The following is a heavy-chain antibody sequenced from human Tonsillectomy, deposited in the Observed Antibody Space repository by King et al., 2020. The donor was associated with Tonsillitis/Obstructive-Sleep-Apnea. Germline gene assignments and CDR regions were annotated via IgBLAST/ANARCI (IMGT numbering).Heavy chain of an antibody. J-gene: IGHJ4*02. Sequence: VQLVESGGGLVQPGGSLRLSCAASGFTFSSYAITWVRQAPGKGLEWVSVISGSGGSTFYAASVKGRFTISRDNSKNTLYMQMNSLRAEDTAVYYCAKRPTSGEIDYWGQGTLVTVSS. CDR3: AKRPTSGEIDY. V-gene: IGHV3-23*04. CDR1: GFTFSSYA. D-gene: IGHD2-15*01. CDR2: ISGSGGST.